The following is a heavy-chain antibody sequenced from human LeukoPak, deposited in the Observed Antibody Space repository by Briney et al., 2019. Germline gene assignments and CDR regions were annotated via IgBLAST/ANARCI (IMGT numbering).Heavy chain of an antibody. CDR3: ARRDGYCSSTSCYADYYYGMDV. Sequence: GESLQISCQGSGYSCTSYWMGWGRQLPGTGMELMGIIYPGYSDTTYSPSFQGQVTISADKSISTAYLQWSSLKASDTAMYYCARRDGYCSSTSCYADYYYGMDVWGQGTTVTVSS. D-gene: IGHD2-2*01. V-gene: IGHV5-51*01. J-gene: IGHJ6*02. CDR2: IYPGYSDT. CDR1: GYSCTSYW.